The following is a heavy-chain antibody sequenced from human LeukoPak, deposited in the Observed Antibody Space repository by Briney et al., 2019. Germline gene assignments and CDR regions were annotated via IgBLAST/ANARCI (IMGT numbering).Heavy chain of an antibody. Sequence: PSETLSLTCTVAGGSISGYYWSWIRQPAGKGLEWIGRMYTIGSTNYNPSLKSRITMSVDTSKNQFSLKLSSVTAADTAVYYCARDKDGGSYVDWGQGTLVTVSS. CDR1: GGSISGYY. V-gene: IGHV4-4*07. D-gene: IGHD3-22*01. CDR2: MYTIGST. J-gene: IGHJ4*02. CDR3: ARDKDGGSYVD.